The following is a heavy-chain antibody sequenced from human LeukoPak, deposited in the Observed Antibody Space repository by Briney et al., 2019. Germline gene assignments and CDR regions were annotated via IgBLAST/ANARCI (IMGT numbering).Heavy chain of an antibody. CDR2: ISAADGDNT. CDR3: AKFKGHYYYDSSGYCDN. D-gene: IGHD3-22*01. V-gene: IGHV3-23*01. CDR1: GFTFRNYA. J-gene: IGHJ4*02. Sequence: GGSLRLSCAASGFTFRNYAMGWVRQAPGKGLEWVSVISAADGDNTYYADSVKGRFSISRDNSNYTLHLQMNSLRAEDTAVFYCAKFKGHYYYDSSGYCDNWGQGALVTVSS.